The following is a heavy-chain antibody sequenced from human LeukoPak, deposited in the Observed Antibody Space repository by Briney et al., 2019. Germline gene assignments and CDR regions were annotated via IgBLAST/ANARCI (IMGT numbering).Heavy chain of an antibody. V-gene: IGHV3-30*07. J-gene: IGHJ5*02. CDR1: GFTFSSYA. CDR3: ARDRSSWYPNWFDP. Sequence: PGGSLRLSCAASGFTFSSYAMHWVRQAPGKGLEWVAVISYDGSYKYYADSVKGRFTISRDNAKNSLYLQMNSLRAEDTAVYYCARDRSSWYPNWFDPWGQGTLVTVSS. D-gene: IGHD6-13*01. CDR2: ISYDGSYK.